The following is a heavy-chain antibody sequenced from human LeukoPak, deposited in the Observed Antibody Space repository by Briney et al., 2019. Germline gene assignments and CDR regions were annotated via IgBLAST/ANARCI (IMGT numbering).Heavy chain of an antibody. CDR1: GGSITGFF. CDR3: ARGSRPRGYSYGYLVY. D-gene: IGHD5-18*01. J-gene: IGHJ4*02. Sequence: SETLSLTCAVSGGSITGFFWTWIRQPAGEGLQYIGRIFSRGGANYNPSLQSRVAMSVDTSQNLFSLKLTSVTAADTAVYYCARGSRPRGYSYGYLVYWGQGTLITVSS. V-gene: IGHV4-4*07. CDR2: IFSRGGA.